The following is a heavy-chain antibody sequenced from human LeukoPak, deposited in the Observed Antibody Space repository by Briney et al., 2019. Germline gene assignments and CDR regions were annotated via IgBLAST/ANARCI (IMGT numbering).Heavy chain of an antibody. J-gene: IGHJ4*02. V-gene: IGHV4-59*08. CDR2: IYYGGST. D-gene: IGHD5-12*01. Sequence: PSETLSLTCTVSGGSISSYYWSWIRQPPGKGLEWIGYIYYGGSTNYSPSLKSRVTISVDTSKNQFSLKLSSVAAADTAVYYCARQGYSAYEILDYWGQGTLVTVSS. CDR3: ARQGYSAYEILDY. CDR1: GGSISSYY.